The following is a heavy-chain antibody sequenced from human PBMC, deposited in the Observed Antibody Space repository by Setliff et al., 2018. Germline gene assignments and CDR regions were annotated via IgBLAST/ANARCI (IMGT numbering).Heavy chain of an antibody. V-gene: IGHV4-34*01. D-gene: IGHD3-10*01. Sequence: PSETLSLTCAVYGGSFSAYYWRWVRQPPGKRLEWIGEINQSGSLNYNPSLKSRLTTLVDTSKRQLSLELRSVTAADTAVYYCAKDIYGSGSYAVGGYFDYWGQGTQVTVSS. CDR1: GGSFSAYY. CDR2: INQSGSL. J-gene: IGHJ4*02. CDR3: AKDIYGSGSYAVGGYFDY.